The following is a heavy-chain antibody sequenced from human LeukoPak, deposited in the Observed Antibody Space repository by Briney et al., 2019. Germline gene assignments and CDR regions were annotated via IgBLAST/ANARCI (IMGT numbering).Heavy chain of an antibody. CDR2: IHHDESEK. CDR1: GINLNYYW. V-gene: IGHV3-7*01. Sequence: PGGSLRLSCAASGINLNYYWLGWVGQAPGKGLEWVALIHHDESEKYYVDSVKGRFSISRDNAKSSVYLQMDSLRVDDTAVYYCSRWVSQYYFDYWDQAALVSVSS. CDR3: SRWVSQYYFDY. D-gene: IGHD1-26*01. J-gene: IGHJ4*02.